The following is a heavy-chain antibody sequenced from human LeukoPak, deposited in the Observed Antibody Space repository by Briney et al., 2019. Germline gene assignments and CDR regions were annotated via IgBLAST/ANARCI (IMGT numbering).Heavy chain of an antibody. CDR3: ARVRGDTATYYYYYGMDV. CDR1: GFTFSSYA. V-gene: IGHV3-30-3*01. Sequence: GRSLRLSCAASGFTFSSYAMHWARQAPGKGLEWVAVISYDGSNKYYADSVKGRFTISRDNSKNTLYLQMNSLRAEDTAVYYCARVRGDTATYYYYYGMDVWGQGTTVTVSS. J-gene: IGHJ6*02. D-gene: IGHD5-18*01. CDR2: ISYDGSNK.